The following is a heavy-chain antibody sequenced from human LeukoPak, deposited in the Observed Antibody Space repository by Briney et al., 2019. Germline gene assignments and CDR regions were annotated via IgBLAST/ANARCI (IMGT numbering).Heavy chain of an antibody. CDR2: ISYDGSNK. Sequence: GGSLRLSCAASGFTFSSYGMHWVRQAPGKGLEWVAVISYDGSNKYYADSVKGRFTISRDNSKNTLYLQTNSLRAEDTAVYYCAKDWTTVTNWFDPWGQGTLVTVSS. CDR3: AKDWTTVTNWFDP. CDR1: GFTFSSYG. V-gene: IGHV3-30*18. D-gene: IGHD4-17*01. J-gene: IGHJ5*02.